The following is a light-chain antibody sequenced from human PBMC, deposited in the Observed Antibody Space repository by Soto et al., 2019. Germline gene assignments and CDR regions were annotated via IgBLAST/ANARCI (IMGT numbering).Light chain of an antibody. CDR1: QGISDY. J-gene: IGKJ1*01. V-gene: IGKV1-27*01. CDR3: QKYNSAGS. CDR2: AAS. Sequence: DIQMTQSPSSLSASVGDRVTITCRASQGISDYLAWYQQKPGKVPKLLIYAASTLQSGVPSRFSGSGSGTDFTLTISSLQPEYVATYYCQKYNSAGSFGQGTKVEIK.